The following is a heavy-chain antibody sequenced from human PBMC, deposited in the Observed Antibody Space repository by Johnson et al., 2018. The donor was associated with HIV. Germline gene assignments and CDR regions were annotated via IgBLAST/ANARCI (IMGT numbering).Heavy chain of an antibody. CDR2: IRYDGSNK. J-gene: IGHJ3*02. CDR1: GFTFSSYG. D-gene: IGHD4-17*01. CDR3: AKASPPHDDYGRFDAFDI. Sequence: QVQLVESGGGVVQPGGSLRLSCAASGFTFSSYGMHWVRQAPGKGLEWVAFIRYDGSNKYYADSVKGRFTISRDNSKNTLYLQMNSLRAEDTAVYYFAKASPPHDDYGRFDAFDIWGQGTMVTVSS. V-gene: IGHV3-30*02.